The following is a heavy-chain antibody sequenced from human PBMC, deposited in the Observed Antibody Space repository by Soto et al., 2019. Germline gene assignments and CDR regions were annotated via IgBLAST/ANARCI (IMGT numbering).Heavy chain of an antibody. D-gene: IGHD3-10*01. V-gene: IGHV4-34*01. J-gene: IGHJ5*02. Sequence: SETLSLTCGVYGGSFSGYYWSWIRQPPGKGLEWIGEINHSGSTNYNPALKSRVTISVDTSKNQFSLKLSSVTTADTAVYYCARDHLRRTWSGELFSSGWFDPWGQGTLVTVSS. CDR1: GGSFSGYY. CDR3: ARDHLRRTWSGELFSSGWFDP. CDR2: INHSGST.